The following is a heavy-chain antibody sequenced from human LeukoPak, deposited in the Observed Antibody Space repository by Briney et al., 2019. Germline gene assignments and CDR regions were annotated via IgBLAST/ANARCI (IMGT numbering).Heavy chain of an antibody. V-gene: IGHV3-23*01. D-gene: IGHD3-22*01. CDR2: IRVRSDST. CDR1: GFTFSNYG. J-gene: IGHJ4*02. CDR3: AKVYDTSGYCFFFDY. Sequence: GGTLRLSCAASGFTFSNYGMNWVRQAPGKGLEWVSSIRVRSDSTHYADSVQGRFTISRDDSKNTLYLQMNSLRAEDTAVYYCAKVYDTSGYCFFFDYWGQGTLVTVSS.